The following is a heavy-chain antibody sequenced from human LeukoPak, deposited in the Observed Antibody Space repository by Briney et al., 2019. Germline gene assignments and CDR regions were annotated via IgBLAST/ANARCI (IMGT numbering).Heavy chain of an antibody. Sequence: SETLSLTCTVSGGSISSYYWSWIRQPPGKGLEWIGEINHSGSTNYNPSLKSRVTISVDTSKNQFSLKLSSVTAADTAVYYCARGSPYYYDSSGYYYFYPVEYWGQGTLVTVSS. J-gene: IGHJ4*02. V-gene: IGHV4-34*01. CDR1: GGSISSYY. CDR3: ARGSPYYYDSSGYYYFYPVEY. CDR2: INHSGST. D-gene: IGHD3-22*01.